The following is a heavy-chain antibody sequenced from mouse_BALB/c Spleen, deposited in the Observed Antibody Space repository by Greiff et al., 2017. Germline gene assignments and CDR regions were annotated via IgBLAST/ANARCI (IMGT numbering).Heavy chain of an antibody. CDR1: GFNIKDTY. CDR3: AREGFYYGLAWFAY. V-gene: IGHV14-3*02. J-gene: IGHJ3*01. CDR2: IDPANGNT. Sequence: EVKLVESGAELVKPGASVKLSCTASGFNIKDTYMHWVKQRPEQGLEWIGRIDPANGNTKYDPKFQGKATITADTSSNTAYLQLSSLTSEDTAVYYCAREGFYYGLAWFAYWGQGTLVTVSA. D-gene: IGHD1-2*01.